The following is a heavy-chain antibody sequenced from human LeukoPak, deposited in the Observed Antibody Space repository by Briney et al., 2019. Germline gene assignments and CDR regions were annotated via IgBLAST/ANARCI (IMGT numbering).Heavy chain of an antibody. Sequence: PGGSLRLSCAASGFTFSGRWMSWVRQAPGKGLEWVANIKPDGSEKNYVDSVKGRFTISRDNAKSSLYLQMNSLRVEDTAVYYCARDPSAGSESWGQGTLVTVPS. J-gene: IGHJ4*02. CDR2: IKPDGSEK. D-gene: IGHD6-25*01. CDR1: GFTFSGRW. CDR3: ARDPSAGSES. V-gene: IGHV3-7*01.